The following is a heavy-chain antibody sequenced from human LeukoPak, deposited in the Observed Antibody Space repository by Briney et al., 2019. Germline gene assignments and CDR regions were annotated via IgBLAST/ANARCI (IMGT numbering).Heavy chain of an antibody. CDR1: GGSIRDYY. Sequence: SETLSLTCTVSGGSIRDYYWSWIRQPPGKGLEWIGYIHYSGSTNYNPSLKSRITISVDTSKNQFSLKLSSVTAADTAVYYCARLEGGRVTDIWGQGTMVTVSS. J-gene: IGHJ3*02. CDR2: IHYSGST. CDR3: ARLEGGRVTDI. V-gene: IGHV4-59*01. D-gene: IGHD3-16*01.